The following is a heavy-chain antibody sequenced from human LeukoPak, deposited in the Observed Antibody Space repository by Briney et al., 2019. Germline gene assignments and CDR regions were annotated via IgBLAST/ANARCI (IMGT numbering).Heavy chain of an antibody. J-gene: IGHJ4*02. Sequence: GGSLRLSCAASGFTFSSYGMHWVRQAPGRGLEWVSGVGGDGKTHYADSVRGRFSISRDNSKNTLHLQMNSLRVDDTAVYFCAKDLSWWVTVDFWGQGTLVTVSS. CDR3: AKDLSWWVTVDF. V-gene: IGHV3-23*01. D-gene: IGHD2-21*02. CDR1: GFTFSSYG. CDR2: VGGDGKT.